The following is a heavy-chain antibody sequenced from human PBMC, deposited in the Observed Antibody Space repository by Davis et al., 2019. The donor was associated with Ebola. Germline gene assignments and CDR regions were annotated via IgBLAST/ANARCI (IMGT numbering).Heavy chain of an antibody. D-gene: IGHD3-10*01. CDR2: ISAYNGNT. J-gene: IGHJ4*02. CDR3: ARVRWYYYGSGTIDY. V-gene: IGHV1-18*01. CDR1: GYTFTSYG. Sequence: ASVKVSCKASGYTFTSYGISWVRQAPGQGLERMGWISAYNGNTNYAQKLQGRVTMTRDTSTSTVYMELSSLRSEDTAVYYCARVRWYYYGSGTIDYWGQGTLVTVSS.